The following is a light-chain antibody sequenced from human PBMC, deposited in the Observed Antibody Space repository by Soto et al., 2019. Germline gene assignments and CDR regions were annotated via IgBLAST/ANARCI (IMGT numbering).Light chain of an antibody. V-gene: IGKV3-11*01. CDR1: QSVKTF. CDR2: DAS. CDR3: QQRSNWPPIT. J-gene: IGKJ5*01. Sequence: EIVLTQSPATLSLTPGKRATLACRASQSVKTFLVWYQQRPGQAPRLLIYDASHRAAGIPARFSGSGFGTDFTLTISSLEPEDAAVYYCQQRSNWPPITFGQGTRLEI.